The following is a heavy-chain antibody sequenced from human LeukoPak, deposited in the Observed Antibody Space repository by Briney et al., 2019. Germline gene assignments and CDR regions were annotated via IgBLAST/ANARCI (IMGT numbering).Heavy chain of an antibody. CDR3: ARDGTTVVTPPLYYYYYYMDV. V-gene: IGHV1-2*02. CDR2: INPNSGGT. D-gene: IGHD4-23*01. CDR1: GYTFTGYY. Sequence: GASVKVPCKASGYTFTGYYMHWVRQAPGQGLEWMGWINPNSGGTNYAQKFQGRVTMTRDTSISTAYMELSRLRSDDTAVYYCARDGTTVVTPPLYYYYYYMDVWGKGTTVTVSS. J-gene: IGHJ6*03.